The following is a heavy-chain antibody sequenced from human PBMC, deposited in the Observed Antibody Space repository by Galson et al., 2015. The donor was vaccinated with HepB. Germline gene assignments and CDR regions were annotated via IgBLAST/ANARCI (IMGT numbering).Heavy chain of an antibody. CDR1: GGTFSSYT. D-gene: IGHD6-13*01. V-gene: IGHV1-69*02. CDR3: ARVYSSSWYRGWFDP. Sequence: SVKVSCKASGGTFSSYTISWVRQAPGQGLEWMGRIIPILGIANYAQKFQGRVTITADKSTSTAYMELSSLRSEDTAVYYCARVYSSSWYRGWFDPWGQGTLVTVSS. CDR2: IIPILGIA. J-gene: IGHJ5*02.